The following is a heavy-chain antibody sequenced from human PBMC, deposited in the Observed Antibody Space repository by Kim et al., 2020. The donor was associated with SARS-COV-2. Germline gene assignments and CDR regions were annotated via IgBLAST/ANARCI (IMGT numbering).Heavy chain of an antibody. V-gene: IGHV3-30*04. CDR3: ARVKENYYGSGSYYTSYYYGRDV. J-gene: IGHJ6*02. D-gene: IGHD3-10*01. CDR2: ISYDGSNK. CDR1: GFTFSSYA. Sequence: GGSLRLSCAASGFTFSSYAMHWVRQAPGKGLEWVAVISYDGSNKYYADSVKGRFTISRDNSKNTLYLQMNSLRAEDTAVYYCARVKENYYGSGSYYTSYYYGRDVWSRGTTVTV.